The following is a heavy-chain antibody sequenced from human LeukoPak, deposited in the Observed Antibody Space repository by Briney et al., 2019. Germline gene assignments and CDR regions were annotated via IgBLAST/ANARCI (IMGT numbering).Heavy chain of an antibody. D-gene: IGHD2-8*01. Sequence: PAQTLSLTCTVSGGSISRDGHYWSWIRQYPGKGLESIGSVSSSGTTTYNPSLKSRVTISLDTSQNQFSLNLRSLTAADTAVYYCAREMVRNAFDIWGQGKMVTVSS. CDR1: GGSISRDGHY. CDR3: AREMVRNAFDI. CDR2: VSSSGTT. J-gene: IGHJ3*02. V-gene: IGHV4-31*03.